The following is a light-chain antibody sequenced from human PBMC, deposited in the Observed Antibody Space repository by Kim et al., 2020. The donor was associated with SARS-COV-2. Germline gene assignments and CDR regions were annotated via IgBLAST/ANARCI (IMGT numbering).Light chain of an antibody. CDR3: QQANSFPPFT. CDR1: QNINTW. V-gene: IGKV1-12*01. Sequence: IQMTQSPSSVSVSVGDRVTITCRASQNINTWLAWYQQKPGKAPKLLIYAASSLQSGVPSRFSGSGSGTAFTLTIARLQPDDSATYYCQQANSFPPFTFGQGTKLEI. J-gene: IGKJ1*01. CDR2: AAS.